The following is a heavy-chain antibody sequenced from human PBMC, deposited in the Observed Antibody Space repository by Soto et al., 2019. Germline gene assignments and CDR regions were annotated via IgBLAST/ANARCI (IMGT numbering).Heavy chain of an antibody. Sequence: VKVSCKASGYTFTSYDINWVRQATGQGLEWMGWMNPNSGNTGYAQKFQGRVTMTRNTSISTAYMELSSLRSEDTAVYYCASTIAASGRAFDIWGQGTMVTVSS. CDR1: GYTFTSYD. D-gene: IGHD6-6*01. CDR3: ASTIAASGRAFDI. J-gene: IGHJ3*02. CDR2: MNPNSGNT. V-gene: IGHV1-8*01.